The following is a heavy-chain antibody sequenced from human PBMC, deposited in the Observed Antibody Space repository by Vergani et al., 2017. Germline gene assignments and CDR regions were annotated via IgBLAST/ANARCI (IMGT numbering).Heavy chain of an antibody. Sequence: EVQLVESGGGLVQPGGSLRLSCAASGFTVSSNYMSWVRQAPGKGLEWVSVIYSGGSTYYADSVKGRFTISRDKSKNQFSLKLSSVTAADTAVYYCARVRVRGVIIGWGQGTLVTVSS. CDR1: GFTVSSNY. V-gene: IGHV3-66*01. J-gene: IGHJ4*02. CDR3: ARVRVRGVIIG. D-gene: IGHD3-10*01. CDR2: IYSGGST.